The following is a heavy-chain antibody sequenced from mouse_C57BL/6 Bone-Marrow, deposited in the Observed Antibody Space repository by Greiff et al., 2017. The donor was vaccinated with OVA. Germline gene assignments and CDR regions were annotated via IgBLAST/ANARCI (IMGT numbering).Heavy chain of an antibody. CDR2: IDPANGNT. CDR3: ARPLLPLAMGY. D-gene: IGHD1-1*01. Sequence: VHVKQSVAELVRPGASVKLSCTASGFNIKNTYMHWVKQRPEQGLEWIGRIDPANGNTKYAPKFQGKATITADTSSNTAYLQLSSLTAEDTAIYYCARPLLPLAMGYWGQGTSVTVSS. CDR1: GFNIKNTY. J-gene: IGHJ4*01. V-gene: IGHV14-3*01.